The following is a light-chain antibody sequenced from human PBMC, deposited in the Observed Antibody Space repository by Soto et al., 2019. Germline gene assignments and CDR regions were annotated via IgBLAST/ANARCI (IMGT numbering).Light chain of an antibody. CDR3: QQYVGSPQEKT. V-gene: IGKV3-20*01. Sequence: IVLTQSPGTLSLSPGERATLSCRDSQSVSNNYLAWYQQKPGQAPRLLIYRASSRATGIPDRFSGSGSGRALTLTISRLEPEDFAVYYGQQYVGSPQEKTFGQGNKVEI. J-gene: IGKJ1*01. CDR1: QSVSNNY. CDR2: RAS.